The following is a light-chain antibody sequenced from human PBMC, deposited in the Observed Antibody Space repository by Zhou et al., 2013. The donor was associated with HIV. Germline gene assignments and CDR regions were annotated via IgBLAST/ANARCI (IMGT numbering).Light chain of an antibody. V-gene: IGKV1-5*03. CDR1: QSISSW. Sequence: DIQMTQSPSTLSASVGDRVAITCRASQSISSWLAWYQQKEGNAPNLLIYQASSLQSGVPRRFSGSGSGTHFTLNISSLQPQDFATYFCQQSYTTPLTFGGGT. CDR2: QAS. CDR3: QQSYTTPLT. J-gene: IGKJ4*01.